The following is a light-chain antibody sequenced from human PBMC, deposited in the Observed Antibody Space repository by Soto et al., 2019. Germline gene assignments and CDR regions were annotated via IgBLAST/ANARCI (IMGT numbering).Light chain of an antibody. CDR1: QSISSY. CDR2: AAS. J-gene: IGKJ5*01. Sequence: DVQMPQSQSSLSASVGDRVTITCRASQSISSYLNWYQQKPGKAPKLLIYAASSLQSGVPSRFSGSGSGTDFTLTISSLQPEDFATYYCQQSYSTPSITFGQGTRLEIK. V-gene: IGKV1-39*01. CDR3: QQSYSTPSIT.